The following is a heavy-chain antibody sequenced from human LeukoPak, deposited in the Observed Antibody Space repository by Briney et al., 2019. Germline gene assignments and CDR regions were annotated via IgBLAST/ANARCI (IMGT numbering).Heavy chain of an antibody. J-gene: IGHJ6*03. CDR1: GYTFTSYY. V-gene: IGHV1-2*02. Sequence: ASVKVSCKASGYTFTSYYMHWVRQAPGQGLEWMGWINPNSGGTNYAQKFQGRVTMTRDTSISTAYMELSRLRSDDTAVYYCAREPGCSGGSCYSEASNYYYYMDVWGKGTTVTVSS. CDR2: INPNSGGT. D-gene: IGHD2-15*01. CDR3: AREPGCSGGSCYSEASNYYYYMDV.